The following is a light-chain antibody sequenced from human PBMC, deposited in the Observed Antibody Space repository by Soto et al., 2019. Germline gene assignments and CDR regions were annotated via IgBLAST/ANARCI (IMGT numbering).Light chain of an antibody. V-gene: IGKV4-1*01. Sequence: DMVMTQSPDSVAVSLGERATINCKSSRSLLSSSTNKNYLVWYQQRPGHPPKLLISWASSRESGVPARFSGSGSGTDFTLTISSLEREDFAVYYCQQRSQWPPLTFGGGTTVEIK. CDR3: QQRSQWPPLT. CDR2: WAS. CDR1: RSLLSSSTNKNY. J-gene: IGKJ4*01.